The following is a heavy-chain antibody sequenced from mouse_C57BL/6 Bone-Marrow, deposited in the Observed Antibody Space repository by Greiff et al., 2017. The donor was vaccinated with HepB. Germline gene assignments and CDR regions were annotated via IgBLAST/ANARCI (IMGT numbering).Heavy chain of an antibody. CDR3: ARLGGSSPYYYAMDY. CDR2: ISNLADSI. D-gene: IGHD1-1*01. J-gene: IGHJ4*01. V-gene: IGHV5-15*01. Sequence: EVKLMESGGGLVQPGGSLKLSCAASGFTFSDYGMAWVRQAPRKGPEWVAFISNLADSIYYADTVTGRFTISRENAKNTLYLEMSSLRSEDTAMYYCARLGGSSPYYYAMDYWGQGTSVTVSS. CDR1: GFTFSDYG.